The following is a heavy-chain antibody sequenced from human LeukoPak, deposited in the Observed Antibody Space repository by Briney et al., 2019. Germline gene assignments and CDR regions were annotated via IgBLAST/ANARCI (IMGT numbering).Heavy chain of an antibody. Sequence: GGSLRLSCSASGFTFTSYSMNWVRQAPGKGLEWVSSISNRGDYIYYADSVKGRFTISRDNAKNSLYLQMNSLRAEDTAVYYCARDPSTVTTGDYWGQGTLVTVSS. CDR3: ARDPSTVTTGDY. D-gene: IGHD4-17*01. J-gene: IGHJ4*02. V-gene: IGHV3-21*01. CDR1: GFTFTSYS. CDR2: ISNRGDYI.